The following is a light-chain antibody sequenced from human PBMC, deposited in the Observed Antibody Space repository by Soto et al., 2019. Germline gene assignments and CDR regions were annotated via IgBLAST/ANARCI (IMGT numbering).Light chain of an antibody. V-gene: IGLV2-8*01. CDR2: EVS. J-gene: IGLJ1*01. CDR1: SSDVGKYDY. CDR3: QSYDRSLRGYV. Sequence: QSVLTQPPSASGSPGQSVTISCTGTSSDVGKYDYVSWFQHHPGKAPKLIIYEVSKRPSGVPDRFSGSKSGTSASLAITGLQAEDEADYYCQSYDRSLRGYVFGTGTKVTVL.